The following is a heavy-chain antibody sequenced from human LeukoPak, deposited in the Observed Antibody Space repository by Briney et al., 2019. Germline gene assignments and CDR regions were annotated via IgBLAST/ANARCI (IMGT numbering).Heavy chain of an antibody. V-gene: IGHV4-39*07. CDR3: ARFDYGDVGWFDP. J-gene: IGHJ5*02. D-gene: IGHD4-17*01. Sequence: SETLSLTCTVSGGSISSSSYYWGWIRQPPGKGLEWIGGIYYSGSTYYNPSLKSRVTISVDTSKNQFSLKLSSVTAADTAVYYCARFDYGDVGWFDPWGQGTLVTVSS. CDR2: IYYSGST. CDR1: GGSISSSSYY.